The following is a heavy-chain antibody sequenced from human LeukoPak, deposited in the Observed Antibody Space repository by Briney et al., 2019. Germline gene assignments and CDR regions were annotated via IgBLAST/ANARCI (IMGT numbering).Heavy chain of an antibody. D-gene: IGHD5-18*01. V-gene: IGHV3-53*01. CDR1: GFTVSSNY. CDR2: IYSGGST. Sequence: GGSLRLSCAASGFTVSSNYMTWVRQAPGKGLEWVSVIYSGGSTYYADSVKGRFTISRDNYKNTVYLQMDSLRAEDTAVYFCARQQQQLWYDWGQGTLVTVSS. CDR3: ARQQQQLWYD. J-gene: IGHJ4*02.